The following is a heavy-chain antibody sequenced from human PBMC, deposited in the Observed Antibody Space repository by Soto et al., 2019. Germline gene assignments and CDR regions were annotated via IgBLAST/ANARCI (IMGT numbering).Heavy chain of an antibody. Sequence: SETLSLTCAVYGGSFSGYYWSWIRQPPGKGLEWIGEINHSGSTNYNPSLKSRVTISVDTSKNQFSLKLSSVTAADTAVYYCARIKLLWFGELESKPNWFDPWGQGTLVTVSS. CDR3: ARIKLLWFGELESKPNWFDP. V-gene: IGHV4-34*01. CDR1: GGSFSGYY. J-gene: IGHJ5*02. D-gene: IGHD3-10*01. CDR2: INHSGST.